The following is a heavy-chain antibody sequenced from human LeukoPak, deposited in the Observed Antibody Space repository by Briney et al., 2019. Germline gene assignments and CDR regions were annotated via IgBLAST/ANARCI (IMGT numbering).Heavy chain of an antibody. J-gene: IGHJ5*02. V-gene: IGHV1-18*04. Sequence: GASVKVSCKASGYTFTSYGISWVRQAPGQGLEWMGWISGYNGNTDYAQKLQGRVTMTTETSTSTAYMELRSLRSDDTAVYYCARKVAGVWFDPWGQGTLVTVSS. CDR1: GYTFTSYG. CDR3: ARKVAGVWFDP. D-gene: IGHD6-19*01. CDR2: ISGYNGNT.